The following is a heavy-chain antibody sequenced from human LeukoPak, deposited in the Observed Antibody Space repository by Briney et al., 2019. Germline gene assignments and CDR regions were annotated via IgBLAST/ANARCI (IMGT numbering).Heavy chain of an antibody. J-gene: IGHJ4*02. Sequence: GGSLRLSCAASGNYWMHWVRQVPGKGLVWVSHINSDGSWTSYADSVKGRFTISKDNAKNTVYLQMSSLRAEDTAVYYCARGGWLQLGNYFDYWGQGTLVTVSS. CDR2: INSDGSWT. V-gene: IGHV3-74*01. CDR3: ARGGWLQLGNYFDY. D-gene: IGHD5-24*01. CDR1: GNYW.